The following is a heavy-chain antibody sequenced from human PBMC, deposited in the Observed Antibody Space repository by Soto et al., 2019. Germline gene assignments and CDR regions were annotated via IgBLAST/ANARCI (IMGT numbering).Heavy chain of an antibody. CDR2: MNPNSGNT. CDR1: GYTFTSCD. Sequence: ASVKVSCKASGYTFTSCDINWVRQATGQGLEWMGWMNPNSGNTGYAQKFQGRVTMTRNTSISTAYMELSSLRSEVTAVYYCWFYDYVWGSTPQWYGMDVWGQGTRVTVSS. D-gene: IGHD3-16*01. CDR3: WFYDYVWGSTPQWYGMDV. J-gene: IGHJ6*02. V-gene: IGHV1-8*01.